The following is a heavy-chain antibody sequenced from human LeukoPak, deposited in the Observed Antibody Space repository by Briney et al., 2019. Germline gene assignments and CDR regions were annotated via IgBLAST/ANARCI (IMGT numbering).Heavy chain of an antibody. D-gene: IGHD3-3*01. CDR3: ARGGRGIRFLEWPFDY. CDR2: IYHSGSP. Sequence: SETLSLTCTVSGYSISSAYYWGWIRQPPGKGLEWIGSIYHSGSPYYNPSLKSRVTISVDTSKNQFPLKLSSVTASDTAVYYCARGGRGIRFLEWPFDYWGQGTLVTVSS. V-gene: IGHV4-38-2*02. J-gene: IGHJ4*02. CDR1: GYSISSAYY.